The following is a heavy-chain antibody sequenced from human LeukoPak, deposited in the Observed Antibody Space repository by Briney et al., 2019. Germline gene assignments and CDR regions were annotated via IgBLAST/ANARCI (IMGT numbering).Heavy chain of an antibody. CDR3: ARHGGDSNSWFLFDH. CDR1: GGSITSGNFY. V-gene: IGHV4-39*01. Sequence: SETLSLTCTVSGGSITSGNFYWDWIRQPPGKGLEWLGTIYSGGTTYSNPSFKSRVAISVDTSKNHVSLKLSSVTAADTAVYYCARHGGDSNSWFLFDHWGQGTLATVS. J-gene: IGHJ4*02. CDR2: IYSGGTT. D-gene: IGHD6-13*01.